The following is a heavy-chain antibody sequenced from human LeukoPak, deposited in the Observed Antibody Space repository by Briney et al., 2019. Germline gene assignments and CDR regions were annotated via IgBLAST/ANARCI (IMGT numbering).Heavy chain of an antibody. D-gene: IGHD2-2*01. CDR3: ARSRGLRIVVVPAANYYYMDV. CDR1: GGSISSYY. J-gene: IGHJ6*03. Sequence: SETLSLTCTVSGGSISSYYWSWIRQPAGKGLEWIGRIYTSGSTNYNPSLKSRVTISVDTSKNQFSLKLSSVTAADTAVYYCARSRGLRIVVVPAANYYYMDVWGKGTTVTVSS. CDR2: IYTSGST. V-gene: IGHV4-4*07.